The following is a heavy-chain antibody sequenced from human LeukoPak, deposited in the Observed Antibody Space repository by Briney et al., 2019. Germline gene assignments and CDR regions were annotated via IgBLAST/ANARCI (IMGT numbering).Heavy chain of an antibody. J-gene: IGHJ4*02. D-gene: IGHD5-18*01. CDR3: ARDEMVGLWIQLPD. CDR1: GYTFTSYG. CDR2: INTNTGNP. Sequence: ASVKVSCKASGYTFTSYGINWVRQAPRQGLEWMGWINTNTGNPTYAQGFTGRFVFSLDTSVSTAYLQISSLEPEDTAVYYCARDEMVGLWIQLPDWGQGTLVTVSS. V-gene: IGHV7-4-1*02.